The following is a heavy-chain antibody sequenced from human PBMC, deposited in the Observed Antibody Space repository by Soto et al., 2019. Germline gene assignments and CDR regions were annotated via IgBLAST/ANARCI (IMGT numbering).Heavy chain of an antibody. D-gene: IGHD2-2*01. J-gene: IGHJ4*02. Sequence: GGSLRLSCAASGFTFSSYGVHWVRQAPGKGLEWVAVIWYDGSNKYYADSVKGRFTISRDNSKNTLYLQMNSLRAEDTAVYYCARQGYCSSTSCYEKFDYWGQGTLVTVSS. CDR3: ARQGYCSSTSCYEKFDY. CDR2: IWYDGSNK. V-gene: IGHV3-33*01. CDR1: GFTFSSYG.